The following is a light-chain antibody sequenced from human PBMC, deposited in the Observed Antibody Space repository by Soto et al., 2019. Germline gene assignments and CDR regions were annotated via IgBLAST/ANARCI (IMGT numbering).Light chain of an antibody. J-gene: IGKJ1*01. Sequence: EIVLTQSPGTLSLSPGERATLSCRASQSVTSRSLAWYQQKPGQAPRLLIYAASSRATGIPDRLSGGGSGTDFTLTISRLEPEELAVYYCQHYSSSRWTFGQWTKVEIK. CDR3: QHYSSSRWT. CDR1: QSVTSRS. V-gene: IGKV3-20*01. CDR2: AAS.